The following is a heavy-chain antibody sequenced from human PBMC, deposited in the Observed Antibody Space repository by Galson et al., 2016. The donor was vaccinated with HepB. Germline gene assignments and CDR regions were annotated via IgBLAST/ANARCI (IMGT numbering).Heavy chain of an antibody. CDR3: ARAHILITAVTPYFCDV. D-gene: IGHD1-14*01. V-gene: IGHV3-23*01. CDR1: GFTFSTYA. Sequence: SLRLSCAASGFTFSTYAMGWVRQAPGKGLEWVSTIKTSGGNTYYADSVKGRFTIYRDNSQHTVHLEMNSLTAEDTALYYCARAHILITAVTPYFCDVWGQGTRVIVSS. CDR2: IKTSGGNT. J-gene: IGHJ4*02.